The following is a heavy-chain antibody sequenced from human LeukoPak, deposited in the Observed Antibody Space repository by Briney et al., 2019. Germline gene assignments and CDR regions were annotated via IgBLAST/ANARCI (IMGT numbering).Heavy chain of an antibody. CDR2: ISSSGSAI. CDR3: AGGTRDSGLK. J-gene: IGHJ4*02. Sequence: QAGGSLRLPCAASGFTFKKYAMNWVRQAPGKGLQWVSYISSSGSAIYYADSVKGRFTISRDNAKSSLYLQMNSLRAEDTAVYYCAGGTRDSGLKWGPGTSVTVSS. CDR1: GFTFKKYA. V-gene: IGHV3-48*04. D-gene: IGHD6-19*01.